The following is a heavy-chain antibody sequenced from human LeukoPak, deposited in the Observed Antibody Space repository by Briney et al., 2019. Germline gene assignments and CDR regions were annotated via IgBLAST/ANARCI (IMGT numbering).Heavy chain of an antibody. Sequence: PSETLSLTCAVYGGSFSGYYWSWIRQPPGKGLEWIGEINHSGSTNYNPSLKSRVTISVDTSKNQFSLKLSSVTAADTAVYYCARGGRWSGYYTKAAFDIWGQGTMVIVSS. D-gene: IGHD3-3*01. V-gene: IGHV4-34*01. CDR2: INHSGST. J-gene: IGHJ3*02. CDR1: GGSFSGYY. CDR3: ARGGRWSGYYTKAAFDI.